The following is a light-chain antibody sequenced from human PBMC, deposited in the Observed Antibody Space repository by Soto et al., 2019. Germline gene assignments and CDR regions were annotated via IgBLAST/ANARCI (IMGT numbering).Light chain of an antibody. V-gene: IGKV1-17*03. CDR2: AAS. Sequence: DIQMTQSPSSLSASVGDRVTITCQASQDISNYLAWFQLKPGKVPKRLMYAASTLQSGVPSRFSGSGSGTEFTLTISSLQPEDFATYYCLRHDLYPWTFGQGTKVDIK. CDR1: QDISNY. CDR3: LRHDLYPWT. J-gene: IGKJ1*01.